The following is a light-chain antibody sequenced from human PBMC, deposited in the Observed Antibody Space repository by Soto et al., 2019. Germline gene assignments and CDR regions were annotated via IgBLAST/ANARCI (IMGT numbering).Light chain of an antibody. J-gene: IGKJ5*01. Sequence: EIVMTHSPATLSVSPCERATLSFRASQSVSSNLAWYQQKPGQAPRLLIYGASTRATGIPARFSGSGSGTEFILTISRLEPEDFAVYYCQQYGTSVTFGQGTRLEIK. CDR3: QQYGTSVT. CDR2: GAS. V-gene: IGKV3-15*01. CDR1: QSVSSN.